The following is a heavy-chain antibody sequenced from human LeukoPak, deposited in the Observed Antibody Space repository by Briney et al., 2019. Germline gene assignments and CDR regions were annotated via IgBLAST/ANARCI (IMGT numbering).Heavy chain of an antibody. Sequence: ASVKVSCKASGGTFNNNAITWVRQATGQGLEWMGWMNPNSGNTGYAQKFQGRVTITRNTSISTAYMELSSLRSEDTAVYYCARGPRLRFLEWLHRPNYFDYWGQGTLVTVSS. CDR3: ARGPRLRFLEWLHRPNYFDY. CDR1: GGTFNNNA. CDR2: MNPNSGNT. J-gene: IGHJ4*02. D-gene: IGHD3-3*01. V-gene: IGHV1-8*03.